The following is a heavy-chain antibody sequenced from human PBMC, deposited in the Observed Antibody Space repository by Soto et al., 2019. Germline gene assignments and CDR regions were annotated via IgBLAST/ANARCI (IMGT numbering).Heavy chain of an antibody. Sequence: LRLSCAASGFTFSSYGMHWVRQAPGKGLEWVAVIWYDGSNKYYADSVKGRFTISRDNSKNTLYLQMNSLRAEDTAVYYCARDSGSSETYYYYGMDVWGQGTTVTVSS. J-gene: IGHJ6*02. CDR2: IWYDGSNK. V-gene: IGHV3-33*01. CDR1: GFTFSSYG. CDR3: ARDSGSSETYYYYGMDV. D-gene: IGHD6-6*01.